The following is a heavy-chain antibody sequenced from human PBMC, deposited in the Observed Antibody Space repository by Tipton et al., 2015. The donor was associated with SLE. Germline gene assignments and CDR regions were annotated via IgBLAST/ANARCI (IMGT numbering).Heavy chain of an antibody. V-gene: IGHV4-61*01. CDR2: IYYSGST. Sequence: TLSLTCTVSGGSVSSGSYYWSWIRQPPGKGLEWIGYIYYSGSTNYNPSLKSRVTISVDTSKNQFSLKLSSVTAADTAVYYCARVGSGWYTSAFDIWGQGTMVTVSS. CDR3: ARVGSGWYTSAFDI. CDR1: GGSVSSGSYY. J-gene: IGHJ3*02. D-gene: IGHD6-19*01.